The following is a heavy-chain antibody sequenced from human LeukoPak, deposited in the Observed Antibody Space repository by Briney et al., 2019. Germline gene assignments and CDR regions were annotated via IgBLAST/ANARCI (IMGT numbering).Heavy chain of an antibody. CDR2: ISGYNGNT. Sequence: ASVKVSCKTSGYTFNNYGINWVRQAPGQGLEWVGWISGYNGNTNYAQKFQGRITMTIDTRTSTGYMELRSLTSDDTSVFYCARYGAGDTWYAHFGMDAWGRGTTVTVSS. D-gene: IGHD7-27*01. J-gene: IGHJ6*02. CDR1: GYTFNNYG. CDR3: ARYGAGDTWYAHFGMDA. V-gene: IGHV1-18*01.